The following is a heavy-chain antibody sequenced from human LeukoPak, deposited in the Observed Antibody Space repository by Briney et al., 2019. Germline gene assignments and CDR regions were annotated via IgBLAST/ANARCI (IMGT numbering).Heavy chain of an antibody. CDR1: GFTFSTYN. CDR3: ARNPAGIGDY. CDR2: ISSGSEII. D-gene: IGHD1-1*01. V-gene: IGHV3-48*02. Sequence: GGSLRLPCVASGFTFSTYNMNWVRQAPGKGLEWVSFISSGSEIIYYADSVKGRFTVSRDNDKKSLYLQMSSLRDVDTAVYYCARNPAGIGDYLGQGTLVTVSS. J-gene: IGHJ4*02.